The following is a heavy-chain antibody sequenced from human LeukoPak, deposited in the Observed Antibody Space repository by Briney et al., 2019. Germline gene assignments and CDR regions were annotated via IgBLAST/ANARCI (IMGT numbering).Heavy chain of an antibody. CDR2: IYYSGST. D-gene: IGHD6-13*01. CDR3: ARHEQQLVPRLGPFQH. CDR1: GGSISSSSYY. J-gene: IGHJ1*01. Sequence: PSETLSLTCTVSGGSISSSSYYWGWIRQPPGKGLEWIGSIYYSGSTYYNPSLKSRVTISVDTSKNQFSLKLSSVTAADTAVYYCARHEQQLVPRLGPFQHWGQGTLVTVSS. V-gene: IGHV4-39*01.